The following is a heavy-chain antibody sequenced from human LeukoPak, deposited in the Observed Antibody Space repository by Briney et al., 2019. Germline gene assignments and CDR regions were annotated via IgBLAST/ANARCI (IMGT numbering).Heavy chain of an antibody. CDR1: GYTFTSYG. CDR2: IIPIFGTA. J-gene: IGHJ6*03. D-gene: IGHD1-7*01. Sequence: SVKVSCKASGYTFTSYGISWVRQAPGQGLEWMGGIIPIFGTANYAQKFQGRVTITADESTSTAYMELSSLRSEDTAVYYCARLNLYYYYMDVWGKGTTVTVSS. V-gene: IGHV1-69*13. CDR3: ARLNLYYYYMDV.